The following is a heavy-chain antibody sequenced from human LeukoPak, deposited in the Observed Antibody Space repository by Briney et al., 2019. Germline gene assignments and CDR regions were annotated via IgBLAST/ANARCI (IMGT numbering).Heavy chain of an antibody. CDR1: GFTFISTT. CDR3: AADPRTTGAYAVRGVIGVS. J-gene: IGHJ5*02. D-gene: IGHD3-10*01. V-gene: IGHV1-58*02. Sequence: TSVKVSCKASGFTFISTTMQWVRQARGQRLEWIGWIVVGSGNTNYARKFQERVTITRDMSTSTAYMELSSLRSEDTAVYYCAADPRTTGAYAVRGVIGVSWGQGTLVTVSS. CDR2: IVVGSGNT.